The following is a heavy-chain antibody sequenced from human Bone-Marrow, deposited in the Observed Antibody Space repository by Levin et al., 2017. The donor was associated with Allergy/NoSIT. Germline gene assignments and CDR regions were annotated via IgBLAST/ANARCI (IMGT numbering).Heavy chain of an antibody. D-gene: IGHD3-22*01. CDR1: GFTFSTYA. V-gene: IGHV3-23*01. J-gene: IGHJ6*02. CDR2: ISGTGGTT. Sequence: GGSLRLSCAASGFTFSTYAMTWVRQAPGKGLEWVSGISGTGGTTDYADSVKGRFTISRDNSKNTLDLQMNSLRPEDTAVYYFAKANADSNDYYFPALYYSYYSGMDVWGQGTTVTVSS. CDR3: AKANADSNDYYFPALYYSYYSGMDV.